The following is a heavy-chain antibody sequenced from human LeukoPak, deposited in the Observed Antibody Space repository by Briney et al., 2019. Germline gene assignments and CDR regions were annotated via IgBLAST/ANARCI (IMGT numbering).Heavy chain of an antibody. V-gene: IGHV4-61*02. CDR3: ARENYFYGD. J-gene: IGHJ4*02. D-gene: IGHD3-10*01. CDR1: YDSISSGAYY. CDR2: IYASGST. Sequence: SETLSLTCTVSYDSISSGAYYWTWIRQPAGRGLEWIGRIYASGSTNYNPSLKSRVTISIDTSKNQFSPKLSSVTAADTAVYYCARENYFYGDWGQGTLVTVSS.